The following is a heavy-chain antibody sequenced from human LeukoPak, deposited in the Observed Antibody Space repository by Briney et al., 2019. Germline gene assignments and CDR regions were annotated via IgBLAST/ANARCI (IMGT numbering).Heavy chain of an antibody. CDR3: ARGPPGYSSSWHHSKNNWFDP. CDR2: INHSGST. D-gene: IGHD6-13*01. CDR1: GGSFSGYY. V-gene: IGHV4-34*01. J-gene: IGHJ5*02. Sequence: PSETLSLTCAVYGGSFSGYYWSWIRQPPGKGLEWIGEINHSGSTNYNPSLKSRVTISVDTSKNQFSLKLSSVTAADTAVYYCARGPPGYSSSWHHSKNNWFDPWGQGTLVTVSS.